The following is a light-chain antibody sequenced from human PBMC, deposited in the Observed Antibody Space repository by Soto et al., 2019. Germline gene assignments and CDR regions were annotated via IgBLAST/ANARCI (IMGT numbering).Light chain of an antibody. V-gene: IGLV2-8*01. CDR3: SSFAGANIWV. Sequence: QSALTQPPSASGSPGQSVTISCTGSTSDVGGYEYVSWYQQHPGKAPKLMIFEVNKRPSGVPNRFSGSKSGNTASLTVSGLQSEDEASYYCSSFAGANIWVFGGGTKVPS. CDR1: TSDVGGYEY. CDR2: EVN. J-gene: IGLJ3*02.